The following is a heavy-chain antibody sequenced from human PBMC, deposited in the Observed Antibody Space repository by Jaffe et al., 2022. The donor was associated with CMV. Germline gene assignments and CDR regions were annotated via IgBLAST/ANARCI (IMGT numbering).Heavy chain of an antibody. J-gene: IGHJ5*02. CDR2: IYYSGST. V-gene: IGHV4-31*03. CDR3: ARGAVLMVYAIHNWFDP. CDR1: GGSISSGGYY. Sequence: QVQLQESGPGLVKPSQTLSLTCTVSGGSISSGGYYWSWIRQHPGKGLEWIGYIYYSGSTYYNPSLKSRVTISVDTSKNQFSLKLSSVTAADTAVYYCARGAVLMVYAIHNWFDPWGQGTLVTVSS. D-gene: IGHD2-8*01.